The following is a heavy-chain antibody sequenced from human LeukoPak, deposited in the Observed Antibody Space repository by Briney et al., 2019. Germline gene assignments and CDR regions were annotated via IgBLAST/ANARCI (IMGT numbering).Heavy chain of an antibody. CDR1: GFTFSTYG. CDR2: ISYDGSNK. V-gene: IGHV3-30*18. Sequence: GGSLRLSCAASGFTFSTYGMHWVRQAPGKGLEWVATISYDGSNKNYADSVKGRFTISRDNSRNTLYLQMNSLRPEDTAVYYCAKDWGNYFALGSSYLDYWGQGTLVTVSS. CDR3: AKDWGNYFALGSSYLDY. D-gene: IGHD3-10*01. J-gene: IGHJ4*02.